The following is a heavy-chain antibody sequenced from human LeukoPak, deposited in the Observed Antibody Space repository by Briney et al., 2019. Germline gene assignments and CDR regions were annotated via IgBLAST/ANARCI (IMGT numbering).Heavy chain of an antibody. J-gene: IGHJ4*02. Sequence: GGSLRLSCAASGFTFSSYEMNWVRQAPGKGLEWVSYISSSGSTIYYADSVKGRFTISRDNSKNTLYLQMNSLRAEDTAVYYCARDGYSSGWYGSLDYWGQGTLVTVSS. CDR1: GFTFSSYE. D-gene: IGHD6-19*01. CDR3: ARDGYSSGWYGSLDY. V-gene: IGHV3-48*03. CDR2: ISSSGSTI.